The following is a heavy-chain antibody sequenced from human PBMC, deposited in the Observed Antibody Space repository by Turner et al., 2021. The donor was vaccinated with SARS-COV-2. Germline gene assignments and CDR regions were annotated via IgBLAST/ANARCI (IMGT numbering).Heavy chain of an antibody. CDR2: ISYDGSNK. CDR3: ARANSGSYYYGMDV. CDR1: GFTFSSYA. V-gene: IGHV3-30-3*01. J-gene: IGHJ6*02. Sequence: QVQLVESGGGVVQPGRSLRLSCAASGFTFSSYAMHWVRQGPGKGLEWVAVISYDGSNKYYADSVKGRFTISRDNSKNTLYLQMNSLRAEDTALYYCARANSGSYYYGMDVWGQGTTVTVSS. D-gene: IGHD1-26*01.